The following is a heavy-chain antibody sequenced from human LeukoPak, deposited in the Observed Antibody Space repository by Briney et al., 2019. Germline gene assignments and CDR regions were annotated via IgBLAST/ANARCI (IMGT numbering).Heavy chain of an antibody. CDR2: INHSGST. CDR3: AREAGSSWSRGLDI. Sequence: PSETLSLTCAVYGGSFSGYYWSWIRQPPGKGLEWIGEINHSGSTNYNPSLKSRVTISVDTSKNQFSLNLSSVTAADTAMYYCAREAGSSWSRGLDIWGQGTVVTVSS. V-gene: IGHV4-34*01. D-gene: IGHD6-13*01. CDR1: GGSFSGYY. J-gene: IGHJ3*02.